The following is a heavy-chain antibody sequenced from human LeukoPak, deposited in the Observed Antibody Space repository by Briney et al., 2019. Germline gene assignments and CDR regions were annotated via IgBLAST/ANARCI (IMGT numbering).Heavy chain of an antibody. Sequence: KPSGTLSLTCAVSGGSISSRNWWSWVRQPPGKGLEWIGEIYHSGSTNYNPSLKSRVTISVDKSKNQFSLKLSSVTAADTAVYYCARAPFSSSWEGWYFDLWGRGTLVTVSS. CDR2: IYHSGST. J-gene: IGHJ2*01. CDR3: ARAPFSSSWEGWYFDL. V-gene: IGHV4-4*02. CDR1: GGSISSRNW. D-gene: IGHD6-13*01.